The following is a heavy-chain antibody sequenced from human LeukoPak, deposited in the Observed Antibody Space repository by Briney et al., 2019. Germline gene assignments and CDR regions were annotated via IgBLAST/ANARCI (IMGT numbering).Heavy chain of an antibody. CDR1: GFTFDDYG. CDR2: INWNGGST. D-gene: IGHD2-2*01. V-gene: IGHV3-20*04. Sequence: GGSLRLSCAASGFTFDDYGMSWVRQAPGKGLEWVSGINWNGGSTGYADSVKGRFTISRDNAKNSLYLQMNSLGAEDTALYYCARGSCSSTSCSLGDYWGQGTLVTVSS. J-gene: IGHJ4*02. CDR3: ARGSCSSTSCSLGDY.